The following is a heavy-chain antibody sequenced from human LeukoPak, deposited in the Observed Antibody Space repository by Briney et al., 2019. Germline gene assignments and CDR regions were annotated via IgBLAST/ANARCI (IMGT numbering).Heavy chain of an antibody. D-gene: IGHD6-19*01. CDR3: VRVGSVAGSDYLDY. J-gene: IGHJ4*02. V-gene: IGHV3-72*01. CDR1: GFTFSDHF. Sequence: GVSLRLSCVVSGFTFSDHFLDWVRQAPGKGLEWVGRSRNKAKSYTTEYAASVKGRFTISRDDSKNSLYLQMNSLKTEDTAVYYCVRVGSVAGSDYLDYWGQGTLVTVSS. CDR2: SRNKAKSYTT.